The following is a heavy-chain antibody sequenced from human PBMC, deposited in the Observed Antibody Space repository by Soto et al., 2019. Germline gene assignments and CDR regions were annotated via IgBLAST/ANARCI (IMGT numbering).Heavy chain of an antibody. D-gene: IGHD1-26*01. V-gene: IGHV3-21*01. CDR2: ISSSSSYI. CDR3: AREVGRQHARGNWFDP. Sequence: PGGSLRLSCAASGFTFSSYSMNWVRQAPGKGLEWVSSISSSSSYIYYADSVKGRFTISRDNAKNSLYLQMNSLRAEDTAVYYCAREVGRQHARGNWFDPWGQGTLVTVSS. J-gene: IGHJ5*02. CDR1: GFTFSSYS.